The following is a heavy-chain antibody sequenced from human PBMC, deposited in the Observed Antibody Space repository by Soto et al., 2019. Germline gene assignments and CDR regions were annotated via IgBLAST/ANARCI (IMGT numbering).Heavy chain of an antibody. CDR2: ISGSGGST. CDR3: AKGGYDYVWGSYRYMPPDY. V-gene: IGHV3-23*01. Sequence: GSLRLSCAASGFTFSSYAMSWVRQAPGKVLEWVSAISGSGGSTYYADSVKGRFTISRDNSKNTLYLQMNSLRAEDTAVYYCAKGGYDYVWGSYRYMPPDYWGQGXLVTVYS. CDR1: GFTFSSYA. D-gene: IGHD3-16*02. J-gene: IGHJ4*02.